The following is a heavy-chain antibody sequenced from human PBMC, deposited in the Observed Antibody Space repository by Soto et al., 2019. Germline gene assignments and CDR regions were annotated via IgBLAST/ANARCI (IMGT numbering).Heavy chain of an antibody. J-gene: IGHJ4*02. V-gene: IGHV2-5*02. D-gene: IGHD4-17*01. CDR3: VRLHYGEGEFDF. CDR1: GFSLSTSGVG. CDR2: IYWDDDK. Sequence: SGPTLVNPTQTLTLTCTFSGFSLSTSGVGVGWIHQPPGKALEWLALIYWDDDKRYSPSLKSRLTITKDTSKNQVVLTMTNMDPVDTATYFCVRLHYGEGEFDFRGQGTLGTVSS.